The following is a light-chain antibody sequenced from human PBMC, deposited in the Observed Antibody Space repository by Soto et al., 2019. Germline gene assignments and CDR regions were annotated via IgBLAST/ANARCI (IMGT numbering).Light chain of an antibody. CDR1: QTVTSN. CDR2: GAS. Sequence: EIVLKQSPATLSLSQGARATLSCRASQTVTSNLAWYQQKPGQSPRLLLYGASTRATGIPARFSGSGSGTDFTLTISNLQSEDFAVYYCQQYIHCWTFGQGAMVDIK. V-gene: IGKV3-15*01. CDR3: QQYIHCWT. J-gene: IGKJ1*01.